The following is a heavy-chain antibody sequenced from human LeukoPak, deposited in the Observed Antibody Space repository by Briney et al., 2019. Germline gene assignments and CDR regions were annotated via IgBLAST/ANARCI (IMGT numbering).Heavy chain of an antibody. J-gene: IGHJ3*02. V-gene: IGHV3-30-3*01. Sequence: GGSLRLSCAASGFTFSSYAMHWVRQAPGKGLEWVAVISYDGSNKYYADSVKGRLTISRDNSKNTLYLQMNSLRAEDTAVYYCAKEVLRFLEWLSGYDAFDIWGQGTMVTVSS. CDR1: GFTFSSYA. CDR2: ISYDGSNK. D-gene: IGHD3-3*01. CDR3: AKEVLRFLEWLSGYDAFDI.